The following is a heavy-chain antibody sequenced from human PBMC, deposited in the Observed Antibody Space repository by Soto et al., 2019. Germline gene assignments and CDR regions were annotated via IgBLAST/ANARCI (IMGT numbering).Heavy chain of an antibody. CDR3: AAYYYESWDYYYGMDV. J-gene: IGHJ6*02. Sequence: TSETLSLTCTVSGGSISSSSYYWGWIRQPPGKGLEWIGSIYYSGSTYYNPSLKSRVTISVDTSKNQFSLKLSSVTAADTAVYYCAAYYYESWDYYYGMDVWGQGTTVTVSS. V-gene: IGHV4-39*01. CDR2: IYYSGST. CDR1: GGSISSSSYY. D-gene: IGHD3-22*01.